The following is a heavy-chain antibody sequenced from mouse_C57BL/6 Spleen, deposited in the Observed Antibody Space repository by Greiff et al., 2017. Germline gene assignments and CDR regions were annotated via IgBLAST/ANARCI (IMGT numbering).Heavy chain of an antibody. D-gene: IGHD2-3*01. Sequence: EVKLQESGGDLVKPGGSLKLSCAASGFTFSSYGMSWVRQTPDKRLEWVATISSGGSYTYYPDSVKGRYTISRDNDKNTLYLQMSSLKSEDTAMYYCAGHDDGVGYFDYWGQGTTLTVSS. CDR2: ISSGGSYT. CDR3: AGHDDGVGYFDY. J-gene: IGHJ2*01. CDR1: GFTFSSYG. V-gene: IGHV5-6*01.